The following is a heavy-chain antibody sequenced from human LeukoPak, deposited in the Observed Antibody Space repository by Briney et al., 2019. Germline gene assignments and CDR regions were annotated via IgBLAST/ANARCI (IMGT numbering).Heavy chain of an antibody. J-gene: IGHJ5*02. CDR3: ARAGGYYGSGSYQHTFDP. V-gene: IGHV4-4*07. D-gene: IGHD3-10*01. Sequence: SETLSLTCTVSGGSISSYYWSWIRQPAGKGLEWIGRIYTSGSTNYNPPLKSRVTMSVDTSKNQFSLKLSSVTAADTAVYYCARAGGYYGSGSYQHTFDPWGQGTLVTVSS. CDR1: GGSISSYY. CDR2: IYTSGST.